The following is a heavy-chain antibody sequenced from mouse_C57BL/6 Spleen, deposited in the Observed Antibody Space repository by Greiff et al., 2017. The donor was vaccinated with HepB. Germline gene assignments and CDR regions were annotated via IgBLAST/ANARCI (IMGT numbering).Heavy chain of an antibody. CDR3: ANYYGSSYAVFAY. D-gene: IGHD1-1*01. Sequence: QVQLQQSGAELMKPGASVKLSCKATGYTFTGYWIEWVKQRPGHGLEWIGEILPGSGSTNYNEKFKGKATFTADTSSNTAYMQISSLTTEDSAIYYCANYYGSSYAVFAYWGQGTLVTVSA. V-gene: IGHV1-9*01. CDR2: ILPGSGST. J-gene: IGHJ3*01. CDR1: GYTFTGYW.